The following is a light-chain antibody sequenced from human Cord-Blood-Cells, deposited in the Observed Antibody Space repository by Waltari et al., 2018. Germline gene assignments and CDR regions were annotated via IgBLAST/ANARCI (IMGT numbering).Light chain of an antibody. J-gene: IGLJ3*02. V-gene: IGLV2-23*01. CDR1: SSDVGSYNL. CDR2: EGS. Sequence: QPALTQPASVSGSPGQSITMSCTGTSSDVGSYNLVPWYQQHPGKAPKLMIYEGSKRPSGVSNRCSGSKSGNTASLTISGLQAEDEADYYCCSYAGSSTWVFGGGTKLTVL. CDR3: CSYAGSSTWV.